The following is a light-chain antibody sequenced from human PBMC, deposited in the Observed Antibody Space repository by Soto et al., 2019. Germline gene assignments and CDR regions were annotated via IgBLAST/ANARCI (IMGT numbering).Light chain of an antibody. Sequence: EIVLTQSPATVSLSPGERATLSCRASQSVPRHFAWYQQKPGQAPRLLIYDISNRDTGIPARFSGSGSGTDFTLTISSLEPEDSAVYYCQQRSHWPRNTFGQGTKLDIK. CDR2: DIS. CDR1: QSVPRH. J-gene: IGKJ2*01. CDR3: QQRSHWPRNT. V-gene: IGKV3-11*01.